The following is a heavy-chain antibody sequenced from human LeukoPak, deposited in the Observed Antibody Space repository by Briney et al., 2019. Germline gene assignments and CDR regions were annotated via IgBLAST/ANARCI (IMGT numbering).Heavy chain of an antibody. J-gene: IGHJ4*02. Sequence: GGSLRLSCAAFGFTFSSFEMNWVRQAPGKGLEWVSYISRSGSTIYYADSVKGRFTVSRDNAKNSLYLQMNSLRAEDTAVYYCAREAAGYAGMFGDWGQGTLVTVSS. CDR1: GFTFSSFE. D-gene: IGHD2-2*03. CDR2: ISRSGSTI. V-gene: IGHV3-48*03. CDR3: AREAAGYAGMFGD.